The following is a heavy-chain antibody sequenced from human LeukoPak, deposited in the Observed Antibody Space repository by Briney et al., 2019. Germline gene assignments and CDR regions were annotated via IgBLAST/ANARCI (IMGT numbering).Heavy chain of an antibody. Sequence: GGSLRLSCAASGFTFSDYYMSWIRQAPGKGLEWVSYISSSGSTIYYADSVKSRFTISRDNAKNSPYLQMNSLRAEDTAVYYCARDRGVGASRYYFDYWGQGTLVTVSS. V-gene: IGHV3-11*01. D-gene: IGHD1-26*01. J-gene: IGHJ4*02. CDR2: ISSSGSTI. CDR1: GFTFSDYY. CDR3: ARDRGVGASRYYFDY.